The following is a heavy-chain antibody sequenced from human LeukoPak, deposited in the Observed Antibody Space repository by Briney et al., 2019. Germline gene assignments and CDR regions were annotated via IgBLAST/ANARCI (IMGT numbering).Heavy chain of an antibody. CDR3: ARAVRGYSYAYLPY. D-gene: IGHD5-18*01. Sequence: GASVKVSCKASGYTFSSYGISWVRQAPGQGPEWMGWISAYDGNTDYAQNLQGRVTMTTDTSTSTAYMELRSLRSDDTAVYYCARAVRGYSYAYLPYWGQGTLVTVSS. V-gene: IGHV1-18*01. CDR2: ISAYDGNT. CDR1: GYTFSSYG. J-gene: IGHJ4*02.